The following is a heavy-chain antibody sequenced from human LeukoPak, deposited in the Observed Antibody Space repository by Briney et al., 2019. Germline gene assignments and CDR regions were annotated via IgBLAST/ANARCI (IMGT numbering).Heavy chain of an antibody. V-gene: IGHV4-59*01. Sequence: PSETLSLTCTVSGGSISSYYWSWIRQPPGKGLEWIGYIYYSGSTNYNPSLKSRVTISVDTSKNQFSLKLSSVTAADMAVYYCARGKDYYGSGSYYTDWGQGTLVTVSS. CDR1: GGSISSYY. D-gene: IGHD3-10*01. J-gene: IGHJ4*02. CDR3: ARGKDYYGSGSYYTD. CDR2: IYYSGST.